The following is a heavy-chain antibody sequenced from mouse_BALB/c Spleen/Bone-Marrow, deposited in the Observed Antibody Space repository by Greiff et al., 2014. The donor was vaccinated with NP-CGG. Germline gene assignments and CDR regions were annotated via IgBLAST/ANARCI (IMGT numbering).Heavy chain of an antibody. CDR3: AREGVDYFDY. V-gene: IGHV1-14*01. CDR2: INPYNDGT. Sequence: EVKLMESRPELVKPGASVKMSCKASGYTFTSYVMHWVKQKPGQGLEWIGYINPYNDGTKYNEKFKGKATLTSDKSSSTAYMELSSLTSEDSAVYYCAREGVDYFDYWGQGTTLTVSS. CDR1: GYTFTSYV. J-gene: IGHJ2*01.